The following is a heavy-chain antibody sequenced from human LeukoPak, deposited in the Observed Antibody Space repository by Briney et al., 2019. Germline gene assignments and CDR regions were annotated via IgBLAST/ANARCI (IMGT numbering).Heavy chain of an antibody. CDR3: ASQGSPARSDFDY. J-gene: IGHJ4*02. Sequence: SETLSLTCTVSGGSISSSSYYWGWIRQPPGKGLEWIRSIYYSGSTYYSPSLKSRVTISVDTSKNQFSLKLSSVTAADTAVYYCASQGSPARSDFDYWGQGTLVTVSS. CDR1: GGSISSSSYY. CDR2: IYYSGST. D-gene: IGHD2-2*01. V-gene: IGHV4-39*01.